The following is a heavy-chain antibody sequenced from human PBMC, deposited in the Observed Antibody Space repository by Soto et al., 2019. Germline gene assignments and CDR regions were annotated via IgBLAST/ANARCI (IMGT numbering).Heavy chain of an antibody. CDR3: ARYHHRYSRYVYVDY. Sequence: QVQLVESGGGLVKPGGSLRLSCVASGFTFSDYYMSWIRQAPGKGLEWVSYISSSSSYTNYGDFVKGRFTMHRDNTKTSLNLHLNRLHDEDTSVYYRARYHHRYSRYVYVDYWGQGTLVTVSS. CDR1: GFTFSDYY. J-gene: IGHJ4*02. D-gene: IGHD5-12*01. CDR2: ISSSSSYT. V-gene: IGHV3-11*05.